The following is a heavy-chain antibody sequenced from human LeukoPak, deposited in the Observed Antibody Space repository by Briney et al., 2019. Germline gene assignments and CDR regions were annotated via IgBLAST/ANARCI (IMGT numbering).Heavy chain of an antibody. CDR1: GDSVSSNSAA. Sequence: SQTLSLTCAISGDSVSSNSAAWNWIRQSPSRGLEWLGRTYYRSKWYNDYAVSVKSRITINPDTSKNQLSLQLNSVTPEDTAVYYCARVVRIAVAGTLIFDYWGQGTLVTVSS. J-gene: IGHJ4*02. CDR2: TYYRSKWYN. CDR3: ARVVRIAVAGTLIFDY. D-gene: IGHD6-19*01. V-gene: IGHV6-1*01.